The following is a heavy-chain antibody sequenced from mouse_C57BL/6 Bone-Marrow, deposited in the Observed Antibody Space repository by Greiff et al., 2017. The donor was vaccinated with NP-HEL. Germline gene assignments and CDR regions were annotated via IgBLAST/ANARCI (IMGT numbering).Heavy chain of an antibody. V-gene: IGHV1-55*01. CDR3: ARSGYGNSLFGY. CDR2: IYPGSGST. Sequence: QVQLKQPGAELVKPGASVKMSCKASGYTFTSYWITWVKQRPGQGLEWIGDIYPGSGSTNYNEKFKSKATLTVDTSSSTAYMQLSSLTSEDSAVYYCARSGYGNSLFGYWGQGTLVTVSA. D-gene: IGHD2-1*01. CDR1: GYTFTSYW. J-gene: IGHJ3*01.